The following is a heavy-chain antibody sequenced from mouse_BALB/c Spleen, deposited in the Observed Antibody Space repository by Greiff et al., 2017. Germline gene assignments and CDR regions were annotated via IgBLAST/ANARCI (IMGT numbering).Heavy chain of an antibody. Sequence: EVQLVESGGGLVQPGGSLKLSCAASGFTFSSYGMSWVRQTPDKRLELVATINSNGGSTYYPDSVKGRFTISRDNAKNTLYLQMSSLKSEDTAMYYCARGPYYGSSYYYAMDYWGQGTSVTVSS. V-gene: IGHV5-6-3*01. CDR2: INSNGGST. CDR3: ARGPYYGSSYYYAMDY. J-gene: IGHJ4*01. D-gene: IGHD1-1*01. CDR1: GFTFSSYG.